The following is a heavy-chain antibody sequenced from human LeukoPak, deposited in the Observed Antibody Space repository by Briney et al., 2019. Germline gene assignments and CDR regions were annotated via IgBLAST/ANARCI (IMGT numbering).Heavy chain of an antibody. Sequence: GGSLRLSCAASGFTFSSYAMSWVRQAQGKGLEWVSAISGSGGSTYYADSVKGRFTISRDNSKNTLYLQMNSLRAEDTAVYYCAKDKHGVVVPAAMTFDIWGQGTMVTVSS. V-gene: IGHV3-23*01. J-gene: IGHJ3*02. D-gene: IGHD2-2*01. CDR3: AKDKHGVVVPAAMTFDI. CDR2: ISGSGGST. CDR1: GFTFSSYA.